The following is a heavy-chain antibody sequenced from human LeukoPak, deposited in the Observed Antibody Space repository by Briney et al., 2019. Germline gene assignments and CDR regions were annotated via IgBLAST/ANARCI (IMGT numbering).Heavy chain of an antibody. D-gene: IGHD3-10*01. J-gene: IGHJ4*02. V-gene: IGHV4-31*03. CDR2: IFYSGRT. CDR3: ARGTYCSSSGSYYNLDQ. Sequence: SQTLSLTCTVSGCSISSSGYYWTWIRQHPGKGLEWLGYIFYSGRTYYNPSLKGRFTISLDTSKNQLSLKLSSVTAARAAVYYCARGTYCSSSGSYYNLDQWGQGTLVTVSS. CDR1: GCSISSSGYY.